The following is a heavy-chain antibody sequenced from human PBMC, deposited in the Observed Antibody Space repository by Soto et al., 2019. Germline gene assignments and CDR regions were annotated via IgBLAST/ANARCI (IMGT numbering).Heavy chain of an antibody. Sequence: QLQLQESGPGLVKPSETLSLTCTVSGGSISSNYYYWGWIRQPPGKGLEWIGSIYYSGSTYYNPSLKTRTTXSXAXPKNQFSLTLSSVTAADTAVYYGARPRGSYLSHFAYWGQGTLVTVSS. CDR3: ARPRGSYLSHFAY. CDR2: IYYSGST. V-gene: IGHV4-39*01. D-gene: IGHD1-26*01. J-gene: IGHJ4*02. CDR1: GGSISSNYYY.